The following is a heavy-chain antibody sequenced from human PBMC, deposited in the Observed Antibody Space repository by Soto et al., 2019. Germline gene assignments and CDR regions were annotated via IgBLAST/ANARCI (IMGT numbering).Heavy chain of an antibody. CDR3: ARAFDCSGGSCSPSFDY. CDR2: IYHSGST. CDR1: GGSISSGGYS. D-gene: IGHD2-15*01. J-gene: IGHJ4*02. Sequence: KPSETLSLTCAVSGGSISSGGYSWSWIRQPPGKGLEWIGYIYHSGSTYYNPPLKSRVTISVDRSKNQFSLKLSSVTAADTAVYYCARAFDCSGGSCSPSFDYWGQGTLVTVSS. V-gene: IGHV4-30-2*01.